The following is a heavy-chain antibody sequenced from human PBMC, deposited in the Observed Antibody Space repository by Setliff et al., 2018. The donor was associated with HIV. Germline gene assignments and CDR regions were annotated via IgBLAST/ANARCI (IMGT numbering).Heavy chain of an antibody. CDR1: GYTFIDYF. Sequence: ASVKVSCKASGYTFIDYFIHWVRQAPGQGLEWMGWISPYDLSERISQRFRGRVTMTRDTSINAAYLEIPRLTSDDAAVYYCALPRVFDSFHVWGQGTMVTVSS. V-gene: IGHV1-2*02. CDR2: ISPYDLSE. CDR3: ALPRVFDSFHV. J-gene: IGHJ3*01.